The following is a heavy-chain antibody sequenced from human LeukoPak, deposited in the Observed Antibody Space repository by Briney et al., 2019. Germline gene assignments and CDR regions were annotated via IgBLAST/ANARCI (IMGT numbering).Heavy chain of an antibody. CDR1: DCSISSSNW. J-gene: IGHJ4*02. V-gene: IGHV4-4*02. CDR3: ARIPVRSGYYFDY. CDR2: IYHSGST. D-gene: IGHD3-22*01. Sequence: SETLFLTCAASDCSISSSNWWSWVRQPPKKGLELRGKIYHSGSTNSNPSLKSRVTISVDKSKNQSSLKLSSVTAADTAVYYCARIPVRSGYYFDYWGQGTLVTVSS.